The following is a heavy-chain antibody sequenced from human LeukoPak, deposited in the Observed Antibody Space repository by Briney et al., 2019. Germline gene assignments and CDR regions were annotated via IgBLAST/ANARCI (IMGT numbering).Heavy chain of an antibody. J-gene: IGHJ3*02. V-gene: IGHV3-21*01. Sequence: GGSLRLSCAASGFTFSSYSMNWVRQAPGKGLEWVSSISSSSSYIYYADSVKGRFTISRDNAKNSLYLQMNSLRAEDTAVYYCARGSSGSYYLDGAFDIWGQGTMVTVSS. CDR1: GFTFSSYS. CDR3: ARGSSGSYYLDGAFDI. CDR2: ISSSSSYI. D-gene: IGHD1-26*01.